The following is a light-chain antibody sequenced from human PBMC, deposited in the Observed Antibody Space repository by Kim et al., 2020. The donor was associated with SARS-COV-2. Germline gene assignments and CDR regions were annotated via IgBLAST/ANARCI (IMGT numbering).Light chain of an antibody. CDR1: QNVNTQL. CDR2: AKS. CDR3: QQYSNWPLT. Sequence: GSSSLFCRCRQNVNTQLLARYQTKPGQDPTNLIQAKSERASGIPASFSGSGSGTEFTLTISSLQSEDFAVYYCQQYSNWPLTFGQGTKVDIK. J-gene: IGKJ1*01. V-gene: IGKV3D-15*01.